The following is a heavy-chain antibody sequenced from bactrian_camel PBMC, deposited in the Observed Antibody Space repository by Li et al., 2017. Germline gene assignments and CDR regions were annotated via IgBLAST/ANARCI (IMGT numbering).Heavy chain of an antibody. Sequence: ESGGGSVQAGGSLRLACSVSGDNVGRACMGWFRQVAGKQHEGIAIIDSSGRTMYGDSVKGRFTISKDNAQNALYLQMNSLTPEDTAMYHCAATSQFASCGNSFRYWGQGTQVTVS. CDR1: GDNVGRAC. D-gene: IGHD2*01. CDR3: AATSQFASCGNSFRY. CDR2: IDSSGRT. V-gene: IGHV3S53*01. J-gene: IGHJ6*01.